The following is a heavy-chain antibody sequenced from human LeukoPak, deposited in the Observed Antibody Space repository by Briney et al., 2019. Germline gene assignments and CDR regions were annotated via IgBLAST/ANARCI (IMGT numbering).Heavy chain of an antibody. Sequence: SETLSLTCAVSGYSISSGYYWGWIRQPPGKGLEWIGSIYHSGSTYYNPSLKSRVTISVDTSKNQFSLKLSSVTAADTAVYYCARVRNGRVSYYYYYYMDVWGKGTTVTVSS. CDR3: ARVRNGRVSYYYYYYMDV. V-gene: IGHV4-38-2*01. J-gene: IGHJ6*03. CDR1: GYSISSGYY. CDR2: IYHSGST. D-gene: IGHD6-6*01.